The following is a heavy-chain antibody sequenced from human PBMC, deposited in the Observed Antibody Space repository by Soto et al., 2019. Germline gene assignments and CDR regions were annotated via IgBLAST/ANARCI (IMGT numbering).Heavy chain of an antibody. CDR1: GYTFTSYA. CDR2: INAGNGNT. CDR3: ARDLRTYDFWSGYYTGGMDV. Sequence: GKVSCKASGYTFTSYAMHWVRQAPGQRLEWMGWINAGNGNTKYSQKFQGRVTITRDTSASTAYMELSSLRSEDTAMYYCARDLRTYDFWSGYYTGGMDVWGQGTTVTVSS. V-gene: IGHV1-3*01. D-gene: IGHD3-3*01. J-gene: IGHJ6*02.